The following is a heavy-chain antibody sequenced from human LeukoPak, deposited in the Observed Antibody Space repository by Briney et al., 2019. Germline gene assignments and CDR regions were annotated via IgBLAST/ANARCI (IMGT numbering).Heavy chain of an antibody. CDR2: ISYDGSNQ. D-gene: IGHD3-10*01. CDR1: GFTFSNYA. V-gene: IGHV3-30*18. J-gene: IGHJ4*02. CDR3: AKDLHYYGSGSPPQY. Sequence: PGRSLRLSCEASGFTFSNYAMQWVRQAPGKGLEWVALISYDGSNQYYADSVKGRFTISRANSKNTLYLQMSSLRAEDTAVYYCAKDLHYYGSGSPPQYWRQGTLVTVSS.